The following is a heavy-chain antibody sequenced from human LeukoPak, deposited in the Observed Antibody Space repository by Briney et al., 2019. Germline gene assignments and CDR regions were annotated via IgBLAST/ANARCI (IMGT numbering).Heavy chain of an antibody. J-gene: IGHJ4*02. D-gene: IGHD3-10*01. V-gene: IGHV4-34*01. Sequence: SETLSLTCAVYGGSFSGYYWSWIRQPPGKGLEWIGEINHSGSTNYNPSLKSRVTISVDTSKNQFSLKLSSVTAADTAVYYCARIEQHYYGSGSHPLIDYWGQGTLVTVSS. CDR3: ARIEQHYYGSGSHPLIDY. CDR2: INHSGST. CDR1: GGSFSGYY.